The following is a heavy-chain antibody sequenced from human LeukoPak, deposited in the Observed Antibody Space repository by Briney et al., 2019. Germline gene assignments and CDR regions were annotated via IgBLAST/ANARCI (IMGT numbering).Heavy chain of an antibody. CDR1: GFTFDDYA. CDR3: AKDRLDVVTTDFDY. D-gene: IGHD4-11*01. Sequence: GRPLRLSCAASGFTFDDYAMHWVRQAPGKGLEWVSGISWNSGSIGYADSVKGRFTISRDNAKNSLYLQMNSLRAEDTALYYCAKDRLDVVTTDFDYWGQGTLVTVSS. CDR2: ISWNSGSI. J-gene: IGHJ4*02. V-gene: IGHV3-9*01.